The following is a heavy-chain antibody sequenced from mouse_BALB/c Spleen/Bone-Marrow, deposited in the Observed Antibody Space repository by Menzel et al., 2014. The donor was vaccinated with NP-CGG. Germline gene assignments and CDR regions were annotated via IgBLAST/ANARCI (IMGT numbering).Heavy chain of an antibody. CDR2: INPSNGRT. V-gene: IGHV1S81*02. J-gene: IGHJ1*01. CDR3: ARWLLQYFDV. D-gene: IGHD2-3*01. Sequence: QVQLQQSGAELVKPGASVKLSCKASGYTFTRYWMHWVKQRPGQGLEWIGEINPSNGRTNYNEKLKSKATLTVDKSSNTAYMQLSSLTSEDSAVYYCARWLLQYFDVWGAGTTVTVSS. CDR1: GYTFTRYW.